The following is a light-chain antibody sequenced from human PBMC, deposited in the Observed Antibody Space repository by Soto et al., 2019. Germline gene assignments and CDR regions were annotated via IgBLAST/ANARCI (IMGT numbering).Light chain of an antibody. CDR1: QTXNNY. V-gene: IGKV1-39*01. CDR3: XXSYXSPPT. Sequence: EIQMTQSPSTLSASVGDRVTVTCRASQTXNNYLNWYQQKPGKAPRCLIYGASSLQSGVSSRFSGSGSGTDYTLTISPLXXXDXXXXXXXXSYXSPPTFGGGTRVEIK. J-gene: IGKJ4*01. CDR2: GAS.